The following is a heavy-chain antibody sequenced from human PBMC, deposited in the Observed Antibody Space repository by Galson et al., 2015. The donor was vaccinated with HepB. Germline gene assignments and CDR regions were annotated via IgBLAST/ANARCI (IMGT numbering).Heavy chain of an antibody. CDR1: GYTFTDFA. CDR2: LITDNGNT. CDR3: ARARWFGELVLDS. J-gene: IGHJ4*02. Sequence: SVKVSCKASGYTFTDFAVHWVRQAPEQGLEWMGWLITDNGNTEYSQKFQGRVTFTRDTSANTASMELSSLTSEDTAVYYCARARWFGELVLDSWGQGTLVTVSS. D-gene: IGHD3-10*01. V-gene: IGHV1-3*04.